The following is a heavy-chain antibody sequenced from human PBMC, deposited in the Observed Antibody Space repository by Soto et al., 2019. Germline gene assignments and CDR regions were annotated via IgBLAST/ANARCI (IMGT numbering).Heavy chain of an antibody. CDR2: ISGSGGTT. Sequence: PGGSLRLSCAASGFTFSSYAMGWVRQAPGKGLEWVSAISGSGGTTYYADSVKGRFTFSRDNSKNTLYLQMNSLRAEDTAVYYCAKTANGWFSAFDIWGQGTMVTVSS. V-gene: IGHV3-23*01. D-gene: IGHD6-19*01. J-gene: IGHJ3*02. CDR1: GFTFSSYA. CDR3: AKTANGWFSAFDI.